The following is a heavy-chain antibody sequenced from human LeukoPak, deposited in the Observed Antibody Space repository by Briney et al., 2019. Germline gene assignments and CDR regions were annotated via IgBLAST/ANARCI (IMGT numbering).Heavy chain of an antibody. D-gene: IGHD3-22*01. CDR1: GGSISSYY. CDR2: IYYSGST. V-gene: IGHV4-59*08. J-gene: IGHJ3*02. CDR3: ARSHYYDLPGAFDI. Sequence: SETLSLTCTVSGGSISSYYWSWIRQPPGKGLEWIGHIYYSGSTNYNPSLKSRVTISVDTSKNQFSLKLSSVTAADTAVYYCARSHYYDLPGAFDIWGQGTMVTVSS.